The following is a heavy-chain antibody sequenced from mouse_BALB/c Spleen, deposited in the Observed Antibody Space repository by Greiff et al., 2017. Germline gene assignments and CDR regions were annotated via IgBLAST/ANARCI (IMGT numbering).Heavy chain of an antibody. CDR3: TRGGYPYYFDD. CDR2: IRLKSDNYAT. D-gene: IGHD2-2*01. V-gene: IGHV6-6*02. Sequence: EVKVVESGGGLVQPGGSMKLSCVASGFTFSSYWMSWVRQSPEKGLEWVAEIRLKSDNYATHYAESVKGKFTISRDDSKSRLYLQMNSLRAEDTGIYYCTRGGYPYYFDDWGQGTTLTVSS. CDR1: GFTFSSYW. J-gene: IGHJ2*01.